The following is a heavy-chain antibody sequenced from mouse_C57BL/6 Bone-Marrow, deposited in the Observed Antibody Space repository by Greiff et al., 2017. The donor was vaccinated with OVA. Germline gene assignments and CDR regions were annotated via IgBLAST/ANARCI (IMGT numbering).Heavy chain of an antibody. J-gene: IGHJ1*03. CDR3: ARHGSSYGKYFDV. V-gene: IGHV5-17*01. CDR2: ISSGSSTI. D-gene: IGHD1-1*01. CDR1: GFTFSDYG. Sequence: DVKLVESGGGLVKPGGSLKLSCAASGFTFSDYGMHWVRQAPEKGLEWVAYISSGSSTIYYADTVKGRFTISRDNAKNTLFLQMTSLRSEDTAMYYCARHGSSYGKYFDVWGTGTTVTVSS.